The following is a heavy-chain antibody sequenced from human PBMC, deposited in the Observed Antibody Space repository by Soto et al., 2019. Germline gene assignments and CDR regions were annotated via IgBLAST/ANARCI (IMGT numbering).Heavy chain of an antibody. Sequence: GASVKVSCKASGVTFNNYGVSWVRQAPGQGLEWMGGIIPVFGTTKYAQKFQGRVTFTADESTTTVYTELSSLRSEDTAVYYCARGSYCSGTSCFSVLAFWGQGTLVTVSS. CDR3: ARGSYCSGTSCFSVLAF. CDR2: IIPVFGTT. V-gene: IGHV1-69*13. J-gene: IGHJ4*02. CDR1: GVTFNNYG. D-gene: IGHD2-15*01.